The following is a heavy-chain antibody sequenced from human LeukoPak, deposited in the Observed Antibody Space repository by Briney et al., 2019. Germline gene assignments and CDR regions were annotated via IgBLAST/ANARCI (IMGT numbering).Heavy chain of an antibody. CDR2: IYSGGST. D-gene: IGHD5-12*01. CDR1: GFTVSSNY. CDR3: AKDQGYSGYDIYF. J-gene: IGHJ4*02. Sequence: PGGSLRLSCAASGFTVSSNYMSWVRQAPGKGLEWVSVIYSGGSTYYADSVQGRFTISRDNSKNTLYLQMNSLRADDTAVYYCAKDQGYSGYDIYFWGQGTLVTVSS. V-gene: IGHV3-53*01.